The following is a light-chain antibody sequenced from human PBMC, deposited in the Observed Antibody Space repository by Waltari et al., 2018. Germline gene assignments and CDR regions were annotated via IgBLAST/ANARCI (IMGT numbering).Light chain of an antibody. Sequence: DIQMTQSPSSLSASVGDRVTITCRASQSITNWLAWYQQKPGKAPKLLLYKASGLESGVASRFSGSGSGTEFALIITSLQPDDSATYYCQQYSSSPLTFGGGTKVEIK. CDR2: KAS. CDR1: QSITNW. V-gene: IGKV1-5*03. CDR3: QQYSSSPLT. J-gene: IGKJ4*01.